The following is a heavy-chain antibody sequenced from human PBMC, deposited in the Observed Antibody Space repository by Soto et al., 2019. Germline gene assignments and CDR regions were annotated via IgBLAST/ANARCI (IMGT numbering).Heavy chain of an antibody. J-gene: IGHJ4*02. CDR3: ARDLGFGLSDY. Sequence: QVQLVQSGAEVKKPGVSVKVSCKASGYTFTSYAMHWVRQAPGHRLAWMAWINAGNGNTKYSQKFQGRVTITRDTSASTAYMELSSLRSDDTAVYSCARDLGFGLSDYWGQGTLVTVSS. CDR2: INAGNGNT. CDR1: GYTFTSYA. D-gene: IGHD3-10*01. V-gene: IGHV1-3*01.